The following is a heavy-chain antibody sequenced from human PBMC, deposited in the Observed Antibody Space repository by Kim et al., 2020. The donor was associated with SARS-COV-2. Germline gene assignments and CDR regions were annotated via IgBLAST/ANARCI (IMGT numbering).Heavy chain of an antibody. Sequence: GGSLRLSCTASGFTFGDYAMSWFRQAPGKGLEWVGFIRSKAYGGTTEYAASVKGRFTISRDDSKSIAYLQMNSLKTEDTAVYYCTRDLGNDITIVGYYYHYMDVWGKGTTVTVSS. V-gene: IGHV3-49*03. J-gene: IGHJ6*03. CDR1: GFTFGDYA. CDR2: IRSKAYGGTT. D-gene: IGHD3-9*01. CDR3: TRDLGNDITIVGYYYHYMDV.